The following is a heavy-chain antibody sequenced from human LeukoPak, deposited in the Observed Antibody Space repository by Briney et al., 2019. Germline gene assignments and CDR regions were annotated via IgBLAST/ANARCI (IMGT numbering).Heavy chain of an antibody. V-gene: IGHV1-69*05. CDR1: XXTFXXYX. Sequence: ASXXTFXXYXXSWVRXXXGXXXEWMGGIIPIFGTANYAQKFQGRVTITRNTSISTAYMELSSLRSEDTAVYYCARYDFWSGLYWGQGTLVTVSS. D-gene: IGHD3-3*01. J-gene: IGHJ4*02. CDR3: ARYDFWSGLY. CDR2: IIPIFGTA.